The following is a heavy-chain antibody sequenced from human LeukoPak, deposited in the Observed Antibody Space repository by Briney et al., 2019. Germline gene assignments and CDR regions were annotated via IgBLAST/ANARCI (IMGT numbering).Heavy chain of an antibody. CDR1: GFTFSNAW. D-gene: IGHD1-1*01. Sequence: GGSLRLSCAASGFTFSNAWMTWVRQAPGKGLEWVGRIKSRTGGGTTDHAAPVKGRFTISRDDSENTLYLQMNSLKTEDTAIYYCTTDKGTHYWGQGTLVTVSS. CDR3: TTDKGTHY. CDR2: IKSRTGGGTT. J-gene: IGHJ4*02. V-gene: IGHV3-15*01.